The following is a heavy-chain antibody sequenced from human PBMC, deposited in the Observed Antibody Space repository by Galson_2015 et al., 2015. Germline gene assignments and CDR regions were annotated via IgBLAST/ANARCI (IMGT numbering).Heavy chain of an antibody. CDR3: AKATVTNSGWYFDL. J-gene: IGHJ2*01. D-gene: IGHD4-17*01. CDR2: ISWNSGSI. CDR1: GFTFSRSA. Sequence: SLRLSCAASGFTFSRSAMTWVRQAPGKGLEWVSGISWNSGSIGYADSVKGRFTISRDNAKNSLYLQMNSLRAEDTALYYCAKATVTNSGWYFDLWGRGTLVTVSS. V-gene: IGHV3-9*01.